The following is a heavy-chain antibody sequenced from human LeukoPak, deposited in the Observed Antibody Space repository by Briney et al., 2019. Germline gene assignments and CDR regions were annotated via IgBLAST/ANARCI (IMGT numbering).Heavy chain of an antibody. D-gene: IGHD5-18*01. Sequence: ASVKVSCKASGYTLTSYGISWVRQAPGQGLEWMGWISAYNGNTNYAQKLQGRVTMTTDTSTSTAYMELRSLRSDDTAVYYCARDAEDTAMAYYYYYGMDVWGQGTTVTVSS. CDR3: ARDAEDTAMAYYYYYGMDV. J-gene: IGHJ6*02. CDR2: ISAYNGNT. V-gene: IGHV1-18*01. CDR1: GYTLTSYG.